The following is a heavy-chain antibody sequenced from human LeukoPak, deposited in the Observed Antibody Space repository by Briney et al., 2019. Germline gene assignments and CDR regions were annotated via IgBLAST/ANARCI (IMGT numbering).Heavy chain of an antibody. Sequence: ASVKVSCKASGYTFSSYGISWVRQAPGQGLEWMGWISVYNGHTNYAQKFQGRVTMTTDTSTSTAYMELRSLRSDDTAVYYCARVGPIVGATSYYYYYMDVWGKGTTVTISS. V-gene: IGHV1-18*01. D-gene: IGHD1-26*01. CDR2: ISVYNGHT. CDR1: GYTFSSYG. J-gene: IGHJ6*03. CDR3: ARVGPIVGATSYYYYYMDV.